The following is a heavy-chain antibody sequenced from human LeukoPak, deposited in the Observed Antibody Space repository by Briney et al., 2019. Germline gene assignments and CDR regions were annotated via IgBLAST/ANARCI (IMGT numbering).Heavy chain of an antibody. J-gene: IGHJ3*02. CDR3: AIRSTSGSWSALDI. CDR1: GFTVSSNY. CDR2: IYSGSRT. Sequence: GGSLRLSCVASGFTVSSNYMSWVRQAPGKGLEWVSIIYSGSRTYYADSVKGRFTISRDDSKNTLYFQLNSLRPEDAAVYYCAIRSTSGSWSALDIWGQGTMVTVSS. V-gene: IGHV3-66*02. D-gene: IGHD3-10*01.